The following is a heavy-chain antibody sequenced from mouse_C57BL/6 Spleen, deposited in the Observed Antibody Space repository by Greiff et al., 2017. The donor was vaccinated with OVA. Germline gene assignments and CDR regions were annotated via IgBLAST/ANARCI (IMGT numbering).Heavy chain of an antibody. CDR2: IHPNSGST. V-gene: IGHV1-64*01. CDR1: GYPFTISC. Sequence: QVQLQQPGAELVKPGASVKLSCKASGYPFTISCLPFFPPLPFHFLSWIGMIHPNSGSTNYNEKFKSKATLTVDKSSSTAYMQLSSLTSEDSAVYYCARARAAQATGAMDYWGQGTSVTVAA. J-gene: IGHJ4*01. CDR3: ARARAAQATGAMDY. D-gene: IGHD3-2*02.